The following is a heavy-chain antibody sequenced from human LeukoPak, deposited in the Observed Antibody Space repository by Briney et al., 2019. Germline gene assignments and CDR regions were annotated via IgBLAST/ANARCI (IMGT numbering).Heavy chain of an antibody. CDR2: IIPIFGTA. CDR3: ARVLALPQHPFDP. Sequence: SVKVSCKASGGTSNYVISWVRQAPGQGLEWMGGIIPIFGTANYAQKFQGRVTITADESTSTAYMELSSLRSEDTAVYYCARVLALPQHPFDPWGQGTLVTVSS. V-gene: IGHV1-69*13. CDR1: GGTSNYV. D-gene: IGHD3-3*02. J-gene: IGHJ5*02.